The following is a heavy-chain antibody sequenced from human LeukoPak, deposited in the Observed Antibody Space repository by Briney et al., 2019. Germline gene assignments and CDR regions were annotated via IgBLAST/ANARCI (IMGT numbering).Heavy chain of an antibody. D-gene: IGHD2-2*02. V-gene: IGHV1-69*04. CDR1: GGTFSSYA. J-gene: IGHJ6*02. CDR2: TIPIFGIA. CDR3: ARDYCSSTSCYTDYYYGMDV. Sequence: GASVKVSCKASGGTFSSYAISWVRQAPGQGLEWMGRTIPIFGIANYAQKFQGRVTITADKSTSTAYMELSSLRSEDTAVYYCARDYCSSTSCYTDYYYGMDVWGQGTTVTVSS.